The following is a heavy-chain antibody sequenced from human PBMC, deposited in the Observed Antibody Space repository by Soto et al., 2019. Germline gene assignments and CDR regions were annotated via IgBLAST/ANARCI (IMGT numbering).Heavy chain of an antibody. J-gene: IGHJ4*02. Sequence: QVQLVQSGAEVKKPGASVKVSCKASGYTFTSYDINWVRQATGQGLEWMGWMNPNSGNTGYAQKFQGRGHMTRNPSISTAYMELSSLRSEDTAVYYCARGKYCSSTSCQNFDYWGQGTLVTVSS. D-gene: IGHD2-2*01. CDR3: ARGKYCSSTSCQNFDY. V-gene: IGHV1-8*01. CDR2: MNPNSGNT. CDR1: GYTFTSYD.